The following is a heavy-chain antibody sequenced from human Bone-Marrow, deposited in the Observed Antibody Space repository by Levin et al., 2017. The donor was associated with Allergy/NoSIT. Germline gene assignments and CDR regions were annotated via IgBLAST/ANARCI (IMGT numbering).Heavy chain of an antibody. D-gene: IGHD3-10*01. CDR3: ARASVHYGSGSDYIPNWFDP. CDR2: IKQDGSEK. J-gene: IGHJ5*02. V-gene: IGHV3-7*01. CDR1: GFTFSSYW. Sequence: PGGSLRLSCAASGFTFSSYWMSWVRQAPGKGLEWVANIKQDGSEKYYVDSVKGRFTISRDNAKNSLYLQMNSLRAEDTAVYYCARASVHYGSGSDYIPNWFDPWGQGTLVTVSS.